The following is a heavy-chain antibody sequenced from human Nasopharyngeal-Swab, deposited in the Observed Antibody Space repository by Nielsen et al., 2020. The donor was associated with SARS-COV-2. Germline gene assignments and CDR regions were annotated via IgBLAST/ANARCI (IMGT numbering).Heavy chain of an antibody. J-gene: IGHJ5*02. D-gene: IGHD2-15*01. Sequence: GESLKISCSASGFTFTSYAMNWVRQAPGKGLEWVSGMSGTGDNTYYADSVKGRFTLSRDSSKNTLYLQMNSLRAEDTAVYYCAKDSGAGFCDGGSCFPTNHWGQGTLVTVSS. V-gene: IGHV3-23*01. CDR1: GFTFTSYA. CDR3: AKDSGAGFCDGGSCFPTNH. CDR2: MSGTGDNT.